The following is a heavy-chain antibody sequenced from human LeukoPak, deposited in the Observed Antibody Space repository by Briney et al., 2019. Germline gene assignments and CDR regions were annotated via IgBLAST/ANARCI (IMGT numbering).Heavy chain of an antibody. J-gene: IGHJ6*02. CDR1: GFTFEHYA. V-gene: IGHV3-9*01. D-gene: IGHD6-19*01. CDR2: ISWNGGGK. Sequence: GGSLRLSCAASGFTFEHYAMHWVRQAPGKGLEWVSGISWNGGGKGYVDSVKGRFTISRENAKNSLYLHMNNLRPEDTALYYCAKALRIAEAGQDKYYYCALDVWGRGTTVIVSS. CDR3: AKALRIAEAGQDKYYYCALDV.